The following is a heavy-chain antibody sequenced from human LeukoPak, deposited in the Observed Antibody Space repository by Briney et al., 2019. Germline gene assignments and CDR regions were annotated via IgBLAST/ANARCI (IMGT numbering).Heavy chain of an antibody. Sequence: SETLSLTCTVSGRSISTYYWGWIRQSPGKGREWVGYVSYSGNTNYNRSLKSPVTISVDTSKNQLSLKLSFMTAADAAVYYCARAGYCSATTCQWVPLVWGQGTTVTVSS. CDR3: ARAGYCSATTCQWVPLV. V-gene: IGHV4-59*01. CDR2: VSYSGNT. J-gene: IGHJ6*02. CDR1: GRSISTYY. D-gene: IGHD6-19*01.